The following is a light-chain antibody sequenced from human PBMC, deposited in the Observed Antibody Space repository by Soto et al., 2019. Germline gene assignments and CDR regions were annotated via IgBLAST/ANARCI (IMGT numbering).Light chain of an antibody. V-gene: IGKV1-39*01. CDR1: QSISSY. CDR3: QQYNSYS. J-gene: IGKJ1*01. Sequence: DIQMTQSRSSLSASVGDRVTITCRASQSISSYLNWYQQKPGKAPKLLIYAASSLQSGVPSRFSGSGSGTEFTLTISSLQPDDFTTYYCQQYNSYSFGQATKVDIK. CDR2: AAS.